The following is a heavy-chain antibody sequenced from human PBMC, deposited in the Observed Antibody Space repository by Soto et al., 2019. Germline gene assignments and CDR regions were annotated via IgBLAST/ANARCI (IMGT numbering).Heavy chain of an antibody. CDR3: ARDSSLDDYVWGSYLPRTYYYYGMDI. D-gene: IGHD3-16*02. CDR2: ISSSSNTI. Sequence: PGGSLRLSCAASGFTFSSYSMNWVRQAPGKGLEWVSYISSSSNTIYYSDSLKGRFTIYRDNAKISLYLQMNSRRDEETAVYYCARDSSLDDYVWGSYLPRTYYYYGMDIWGQGTTVTISS. V-gene: IGHV3-48*02. CDR1: GFTFSSYS. J-gene: IGHJ6*02.